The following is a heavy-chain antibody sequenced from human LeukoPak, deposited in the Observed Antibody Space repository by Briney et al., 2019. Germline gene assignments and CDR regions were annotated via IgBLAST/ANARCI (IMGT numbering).Heavy chain of an antibody. CDR3: ARGGYSGYDYPNDAFDI. J-gene: IGHJ3*02. CDR2: IRSKANSYAT. D-gene: IGHD5-12*01. Sequence: GGSLRLSCAASGFTFSGSAMHWVRQASGKGLEWVGRIRSKANSYATAYAASVKGRFAISRDDSKNTAHLQMNSLRAEDTAVYYCARGGYSGYDYPNDAFDIWGQGTMVTVSS. V-gene: IGHV3-73*01. CDR1: GFTFSGSA.